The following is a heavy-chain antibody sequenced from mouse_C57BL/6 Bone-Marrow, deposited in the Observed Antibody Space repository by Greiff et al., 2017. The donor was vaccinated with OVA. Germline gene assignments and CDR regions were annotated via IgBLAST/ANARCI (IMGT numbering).Heavy chain of an antibody. CDR2: IYPRSGNT. D-gene: IGHD1-1*01. V-gene: IGHV1-81*01. CDR3: ARHYYGSLWYFDV. Sequence: QVQLKQSGAELARPGASVKLSCKASGYTFTSYGISWVKQRTGQGLEWIGEIYPRSGNTYYNEKFKGKATLTADKSSSTAYMELRSLTSEDSAVYFCARHYYGSLWYFDVRGTGTTVTVSS. CDR1: GYTFTSYG. J-gene: IGHJ1*03.